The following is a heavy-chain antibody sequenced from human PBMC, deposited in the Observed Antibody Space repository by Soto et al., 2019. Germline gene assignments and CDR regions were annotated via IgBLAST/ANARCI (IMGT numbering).Heavy chain of an antibody. D-gene: IGHD1-26*01. V-gene: IGHV4-59*01. CDR2: IYYSGST. CDR1: GGSISSYY. CDR3: ARGRPWELYDY. J-gene: IGHJ4*02. Sequence: QVQLQESGPGLVKPSETLSLTCTVSGGSISSYYWSWIRQPPGKGLEWIGYIYYSGSTNYNPSLKSRVTISVDTSQNQFSLRLRSMTAADTAVYYCARGRPWELYDYWGQGARVTVSS.